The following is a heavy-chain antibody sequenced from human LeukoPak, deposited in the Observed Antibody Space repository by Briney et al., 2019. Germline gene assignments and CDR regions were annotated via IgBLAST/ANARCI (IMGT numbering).Heavy chain of an antibody. Sequence: PGGSLRLSCAASGFTFSSYGMHWVRQAPGKGLEWVAVIRYDGSNKYYADSVKGRFTISRDNSKNTLYLQMNSLRAEDTAVYYCARDLTSYGDYVAHWGQGTLVTVSS. D-gene: IGHD4-17*01. CDR1: GFTFSSYG. J-gene: IGHJ4*02. CDR3: ARDLTSYGDYVAH. V-gene: IGHV3-33*01. CDR2: IRYDGSNK.